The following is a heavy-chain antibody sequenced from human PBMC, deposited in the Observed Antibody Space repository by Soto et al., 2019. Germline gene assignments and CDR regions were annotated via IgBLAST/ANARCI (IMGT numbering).Heavy chain of an antibody. CDR2: ISYDGTNK. V-gene: IGHV3-30-3*01. J-gene: IGHJ4*02. Sequence: QVQLVESGGGVVQPGRSLRLSCAASGFTFSNYAMHWVRQAPGKGLEWMAVISYDGTNKYYADSVKGRFTISRDNSKNTLYLQMNSLRAEDTAMYYCARDTRPTTVGGENDYWGQGTLVTVSS. CDR3: ARDTRPTTVGGENDY. D-gene: IGHD2-21*01. CDR1: GFTFSNYA.